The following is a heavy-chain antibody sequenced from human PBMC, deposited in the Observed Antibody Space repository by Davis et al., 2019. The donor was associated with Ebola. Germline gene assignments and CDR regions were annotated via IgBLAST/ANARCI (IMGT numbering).Heavy chain of an antibody. CDR2: ITSDGTIT. Sequence: PGGSLRLSCAASGFTFSSYWMHWVRQAPGTGLEWVSRITSDGTITNYADSVKGRFTISRDNAKNTLYLQMSGLRAEDTALYYCARVATDWFDPWGQGTRVTVSS. CDR1: GFTFSSYW. CDR3: ARVATDWFDP. J-gene: IGHJ5*02. V-gene: IGHV3-74*01.